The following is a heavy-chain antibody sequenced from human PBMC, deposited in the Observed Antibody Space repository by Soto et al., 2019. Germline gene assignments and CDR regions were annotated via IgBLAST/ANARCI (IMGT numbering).Heavy chain of an antibody. D-gene: IGHD3-3*01. V-gene: IGHV1-24*01. CDR2: FDPEDGET. Sequence: ASVKVSCKVSGYTLTELSMHWVRQAPGKGLEWMGGFDPEDGETIYAQKFQGRVTMTEDTSTDTAYMELSSLRSEDTAVYYCATRVSGYPYYYYYGMDVWGQGTMVTVSS. J-gene: IGHJ6*02. CDR1: GYTLTELS. CDR3: ATRVSGYPYYYYYGMDV.